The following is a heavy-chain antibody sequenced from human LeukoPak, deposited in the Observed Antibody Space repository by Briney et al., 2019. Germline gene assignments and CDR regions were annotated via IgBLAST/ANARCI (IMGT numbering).Heavy chain of an antibody. D-gene: IGHD1-26*01. Sequence: SETLSLTCAVSGGSISSTNWWSWVRQPPGKGLEWIGEIYRSGSTYYNPSLKSRVTISVDTSKNQFSLKLSSVTAADTAVYYCAIYRTEIQFDYWGQGTLVTVSS. V-gene: IGHV4-4*02. CDR3: AIYRTEIQFDY. CDR2: IYRSGST. CDR1: GGSISSTNW. J-gene: IGHJ4*02.